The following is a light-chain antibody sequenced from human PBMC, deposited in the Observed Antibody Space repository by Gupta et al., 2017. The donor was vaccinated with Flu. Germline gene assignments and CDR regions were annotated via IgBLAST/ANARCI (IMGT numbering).Light chain of an antibody. Sequence: LTLSRTPSRSPGQSVTISCTGTNSDIGAYDYVSWFQQHPGKAPKLIIYDVTKRSSGVPARFSGSKSANTASLTISALQAEDEADYHCCSFAGSYTLVFGGGTKLTVL. CDR3: CSFAGSYTLV. V-gene: IGLV2-11*01. J-gene: IGLJ2*01. CDR1: NSDIGAYDY. CDR2: DVT.